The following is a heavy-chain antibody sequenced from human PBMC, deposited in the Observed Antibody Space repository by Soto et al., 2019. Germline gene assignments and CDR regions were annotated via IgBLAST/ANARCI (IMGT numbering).Heavy chain of an antibody. Sequence: QVQLQESGPGLVKPSQTLSLTCTVSGGSISSGGYYWSWIRQHPGKGLEWIGYIYYSGSTYYNPSLKSRVTISVDTSKNQFSLKLSSVTAADTAVNYCARVDAGGDYDAFDIWGQGTMVTVSS. V-gene: IGHV4-31*03. CDR3: ARVDAGGDYDAFDI. CDR2: IYYSGST. J-gene: IGHJ3*02. D-gene: IGHD4-17*01. CDR1: GGSISSGGYY.